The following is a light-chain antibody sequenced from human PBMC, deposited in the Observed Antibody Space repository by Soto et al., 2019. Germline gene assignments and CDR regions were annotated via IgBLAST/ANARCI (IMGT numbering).Light chain of an antibody. CDR1: QGIGSY. CDR2: AAS. Sequence: DIQLTQSPSFLSASVGDKVTITCRASQGIGSYLVWYQQKPGKAHKLLIYAASTLQSGVPSRFSGSGSGTEFTLTLSSLQPEDFATYYCQQLNSYPLTFGGGTKVEIK. V-gene: IGKV1-9*01. CDR3: QQLNSYPLT. J-gene: IGKJ4*01.